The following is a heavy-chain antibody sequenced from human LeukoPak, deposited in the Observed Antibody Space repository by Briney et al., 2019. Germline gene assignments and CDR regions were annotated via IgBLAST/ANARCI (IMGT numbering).Heavy chain of an antibody. Sequence: GGSLRLSCAASGFTFSSYGMHWVRQAPGKGLEWVAVIWYDGSKEYYADSVKGRFTISRDNSKNTLYLQMNSLRGEDTAVYYCSRGVGHNPFFDIWGQGTTVTVSS. CDR3: SRGVGHNPFFDI. V-gene: IGHV3-33*01. J-gene: IGHJ3*02. D-gene: IGHD1-14*01. CDR1: GFTFSSYG. CDR2: IWYDGSKE.